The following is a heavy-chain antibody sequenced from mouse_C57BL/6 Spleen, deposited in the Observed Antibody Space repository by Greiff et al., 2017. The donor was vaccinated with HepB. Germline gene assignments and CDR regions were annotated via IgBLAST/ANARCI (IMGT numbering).Heavy chain of an antibody. CDR1: GYSITSGYY. Sequence: EVQVVESGPGLVKPSQSLSLTCSVTGYSITSGYYWNWIRQFPGNKLEWMGYISYDGSNNYNPSLKNRISITRDTSKNQFFLKLNSVTTEDTATYYCAREGQYFDYWGQGTTLTVSS. V-gene: IGHV3-6*01. CDR3: AREGQYFDY. J-gene: IGHJ2*01. CDR2: ISYDGSN.